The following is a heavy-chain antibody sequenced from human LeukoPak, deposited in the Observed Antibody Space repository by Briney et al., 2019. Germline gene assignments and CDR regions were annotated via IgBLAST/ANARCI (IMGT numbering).Heavy chain of an antibody. CDR2: IRYDGSNK. J-gene: IGHJ5*02. Sequence: GGSLRLSCAASGFTFSSHGMHWVRQAPGKGLEWVAFIRYDGSNKYYADSVKGRFTISRDNSKNTLYLQMNSLRAEDTAVYYCAKDAIVVVPAAMGRNWFDPWGQGTLVTVSS. CDR3: AKDAIVVVPAAMGRNWFDP. D-gene: IGHD2-2*01. CDR1: GFTFSSHG. V-gene: IGHV3-30*02.